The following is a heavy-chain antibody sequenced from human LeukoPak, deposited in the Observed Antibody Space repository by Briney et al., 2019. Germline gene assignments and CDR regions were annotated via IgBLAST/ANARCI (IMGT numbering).Heavy chain of an antibody. CDR1: GFTFSGSA. D-gene: IGHD3-10*01. Sequence: GGSLRLSCAASGFTFSGSAMNWVRQASGKGLEWVGRIRSKANSYATAYAASVKGRFTISRDDSKNTAYLQMNSLKTEDTAVYHCTRHEGSSLGVRGVPIENWGQGTLVTVSS. V-gene: IGHV3-73*01. J-gene: IGHJ4*02. CDR3: TRHEGSSLGVRGVPIEN. CDR2: IRSKANSYAT.